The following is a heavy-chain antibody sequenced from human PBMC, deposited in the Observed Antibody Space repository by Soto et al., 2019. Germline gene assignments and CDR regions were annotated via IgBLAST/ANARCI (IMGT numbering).Heavy chain of an antibody. CDR1: GGSFSGYY. J-gene: IGHJ6*03. Sequence: PSETLSLTCAVYGGSFSGYYWTWIRQPPGKGLEWIGEINHSGISNYNPSLKSRVTISVDTSKNHFSLLLRSVTAADTAVYYCARIQGDCSGGSCYYYYYMDVWGKGTTVT. D-gene: IGHD2-15*01. V-gene: IGHV4-34*01. CDR3: ARIQGDCSGGSCYYYYYMDV. CDR2: INHSGIS.